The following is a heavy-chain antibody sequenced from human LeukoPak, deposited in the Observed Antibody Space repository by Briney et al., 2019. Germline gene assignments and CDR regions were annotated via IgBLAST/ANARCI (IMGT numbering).Heavy chain of an antibody. V-gene: IGHV3-30-3*01. J-gene: IGHJ5*02. CDR3: ARDFRLVGARGGTPWFDP. Sequence: GRPLRLSCGASGFPFRSYDMLWVRQAPGKGVEWVAVISYDGSNKYYADSVKGRFTISRDYSKNTLYLQMNSLRAEDTAVYYCARDFRLVGARGGTPWFDPWGQGTLVTVSS. CDR2: ISYDGSNK. D-gene: IGHD1-26*01. CDR1: GFPFRSYD.